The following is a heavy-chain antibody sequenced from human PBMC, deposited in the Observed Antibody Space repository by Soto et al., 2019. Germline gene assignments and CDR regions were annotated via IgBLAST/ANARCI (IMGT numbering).Heavy chain of an antibody. D-gene: IGHD3-22*01. Sequence: QVQLVESGGGVVQPGRSLRLSCEASGFIFSDYGMHWVRQAPGKGLEWVALISYDGTNKNYADSVRGRFTISRDDSKNTLYLQMNNLSAEDKALYYCAKDRARYYSDSSDYFYYFGMDLWGQGTTVTVSS. J-gene: IGHJ6*02. CDR3: AKDRARYYSDSSDYFYYFGMDL. V-gene: IGHV3-30*18. CDR1: GFIFSDYG. CDR2: ISYDGTNK.